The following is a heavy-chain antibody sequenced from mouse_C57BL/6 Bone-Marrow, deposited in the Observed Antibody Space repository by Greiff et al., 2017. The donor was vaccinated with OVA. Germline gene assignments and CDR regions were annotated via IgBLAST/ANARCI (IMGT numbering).Heavy chain of an antibody. V-gene: IGHV1-82*01. CDR2: LYPGDGDT. CDR1: GYAFSSSW. D-gene: IGHD1-1*01. CDR3: ARVGGAYYGSSYDYFDY. J-gene: IGHJ2*01. Sequence: VQLQQSGPELVKPGASVKISCKASGYAFSSSWMNWVKQRPGKGLEWIGRLYPGDGDTNYNGKFKGKATLTADKSSSTAYMQLSSLTSEDSAVYFCARVGGAYYGSSYDYFDYGGQGTTLTVSS.